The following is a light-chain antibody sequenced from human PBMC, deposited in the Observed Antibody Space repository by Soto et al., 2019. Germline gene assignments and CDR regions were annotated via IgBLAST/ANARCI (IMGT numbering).Light chain of an antibody. V-gene: IGKV3-11*01. J-gene: IGKJ3*01. CDR2: DAS. Sequence: EIVLTQSPATLSSSPGERATLSCRASQSVSSDFAWYQQKPGQVPRLLIYDASNRATGIPARFSGSGSGTDFTLTISSLEPEDFAVYYCQHLHYFGPGTKVDVK. CDR1: QSVSSD. CDR3: QHLHY.